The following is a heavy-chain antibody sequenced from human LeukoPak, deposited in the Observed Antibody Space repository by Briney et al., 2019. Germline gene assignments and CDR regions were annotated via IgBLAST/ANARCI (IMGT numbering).Heavy chain of an antibody. CDR3: ARGNRYFDWLLTYYYYYYMDV. J-gene: IGHJ6*03. D-gene: IGHD3-9*01. V-gene: IGHV1-8*01. Sequence: ASVKVSCKASGYTFTSYDINWVRQATGQGLEWMGWMNPNSGNTGYAQKFQGRVTMTRNTSISTAYMELSSLRSEDTAVYYCARGNRYFDWLLTYYYYYYMDVWGKGPRSPSP. CDR1: GYTFTSYD. CDR2: MNPNSGNT.